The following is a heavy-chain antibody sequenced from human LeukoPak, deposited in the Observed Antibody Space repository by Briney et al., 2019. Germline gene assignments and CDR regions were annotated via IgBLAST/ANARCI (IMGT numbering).Heavy chain of an antibody. CDR3: ATNYDLDS. J-gene: IGHJ4*02. D-gene: IGHD1-7*01. Sequence: GGSLRLSCAASGFTFSSYSMNWVRQAPGKGLEWVSSMSSSSSYIYYADSVKGRFTISRDNAKNSLYLQMSSLRAEDAALYYCATNYDLDSWGQGTLVTVSS. CDR2: MSSSSSYI. CDR1: GFTFSSYS. V-gene: IGHV3-21*04.